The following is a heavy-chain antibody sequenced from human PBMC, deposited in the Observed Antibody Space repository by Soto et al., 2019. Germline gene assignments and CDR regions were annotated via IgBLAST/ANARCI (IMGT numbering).Heavy chain of an antibody. CDR1: GYTFTSYS. V-gene: IGHV1-18*04. CDR3: ARDLYYDILTGYYDGMEG. J-gene: IGHJ6*02. Sequence: ASVEVSCRASGYTFTSYSISWVRQAPGQGLEWMGWISAYNGNTNYAQKHLGRVTMTTDTSTSTAYMELRGLRSDYTAVYYCARDLYYDILTGYYDGMEGLGQGTTVTVSS. CDR2: ISAYNGNT. D-gene: IGHD3-9*01.